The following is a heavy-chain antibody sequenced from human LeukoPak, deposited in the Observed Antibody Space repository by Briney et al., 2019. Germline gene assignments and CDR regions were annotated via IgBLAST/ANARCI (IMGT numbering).Heavy chain of an antibody. D-gene: IGHD5-18*01. V-gene: IGHV1-46*01. Sequence: ASVKVSYKASGYTFTSYYMHWVRQAPGQGLEWMGIINPSGGSTSYAQKFQGRVTMTRDTSMSTVYMELSSLRSEDTAVYYCARDYSYGYHFQHWGQGTLVTVSS. CDR1: GYTFTSYY. CDR3: ARDYSYGYHFQH. CDR2: INPSGGST. J-gene: IGHJ1*01.